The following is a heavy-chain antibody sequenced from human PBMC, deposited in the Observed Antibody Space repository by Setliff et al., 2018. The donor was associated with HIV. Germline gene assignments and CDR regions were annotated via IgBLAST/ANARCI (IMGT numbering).Heavy chain of an antibody. V-gene: IGHV7-4-1*01. CDR2: INTKTGNP. CDR1: GYNVTVSA. CDR3: ARSLKLGESPIGY. Sequence: GASVKVSCKASGYNVTVSAINWVRQAPGQALEWLGWINTKTGNPTYAQGLTGQFVFSLDTSVSTAYLQIGSLKAEDTAVYYCARSLKLGESPIGYWGQGTLVTVSS. D-gene: IGHD3-10*01. J-gene: IGHJ4*02.